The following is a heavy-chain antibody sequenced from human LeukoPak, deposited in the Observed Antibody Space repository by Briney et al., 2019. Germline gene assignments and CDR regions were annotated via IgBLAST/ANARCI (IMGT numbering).Heavy chain of an antibody. CDR1: GFTFSSYS. CDR3: ASFAIRGLLVPLGY. Sequence: GGSLRLSCAASGFTFSSYSMNWVRQAPGKGLEWVSYISSSSSTIYYADSVKGRFTISRDNAKNSLYLQMNSLRAEDTAVYYCASFAIRGLLVPLGYWGQGTLVTVSS. V-gene: IGHV3-48*01. CDR2: ISSSSSTI. J-gene: IGHJ4*02. D-gene: IGHD3-10*01.